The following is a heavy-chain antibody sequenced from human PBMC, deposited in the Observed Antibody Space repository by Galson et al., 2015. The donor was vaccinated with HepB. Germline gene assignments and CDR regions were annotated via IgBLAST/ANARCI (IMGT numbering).Heavy chain of an antibody. CDR1: GGRFTDHW. V-gene: IGHV5-51*03. J-gene: IGHJ5*01. CDR3: TRRAYTDSLRISNNWFDP. Sequence: QSGAEVKKPGESLKISCTDSGGRFTDHWIAWVRQMPGKGLEWMGIIQPGNSDTRYSPSFQGQVTISADKSISTAYLQWSSLKASDSAMYYCTRRAYTDSLRISNNWFDPWGQGTLVTVSS. CDR2: IQPGNSDT. D-gene: IGHD1-14*01.